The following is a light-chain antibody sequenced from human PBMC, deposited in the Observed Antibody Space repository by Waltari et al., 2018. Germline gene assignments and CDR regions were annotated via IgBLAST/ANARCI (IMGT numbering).Light chain of an antibody. V-gene: IGKV3-15*01. CDR1: QNIGSN. CDR2: GAS. Sequence: IVMTQSPAILSVSPGERAPLSCRASQNIGSNLGWYQQKPGQAPRLLIYGASTRATGVPARFSGSGSGTDFTLTISSLQSEDFAVYYCQHYHNWPPWTFGQGTTVEIK. J-gene: IGKJ1*01. CDR3: QHYHNWPPWT.